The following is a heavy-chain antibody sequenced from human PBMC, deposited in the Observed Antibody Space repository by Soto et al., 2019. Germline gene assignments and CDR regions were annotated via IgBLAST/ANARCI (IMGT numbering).Heavy chain of an antibody. CDR2: VHYSGNT. CDR3: ARQDRVVAEGRSFDP. D-gene: IGHD2-15*01. CDR1: GYSISSGYH. Sequence: SETLSLTCTVSGYSISSGYHWAWIRQPPGKGLEWLGSVHYSGNTYYNPSLKSRLTISVDKSKNQFSLNLSSVTAADTAVYYCARQDRVVAEGRSFDPWGQGTLVTVS. V-gene: IGHV4-38-2*02. J-gene: IGHJ5*02.